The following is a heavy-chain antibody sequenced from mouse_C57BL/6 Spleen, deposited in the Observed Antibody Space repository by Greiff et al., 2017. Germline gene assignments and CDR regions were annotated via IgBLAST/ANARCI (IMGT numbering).Heavy chain of an antibody. Sequence: VQLQQPGAELMKPGASVKLSCKATGYTFTGYWIEWVKQRPGHGLEWIGEIFPGSGGTNYNEKFKGKATFTVDKSSNTAYMQLSSLTTEDSAIYYCAREGTGIFDYWGQGTTLTVSS. CDR2: IFPGSGGT. J-gene: IGHJ2*01. V-gene: IGHV1-9*01. D-gene: IGHD4-1*01. CDR3: AREGTGIFDY. CDR1: GYTFTGYW.